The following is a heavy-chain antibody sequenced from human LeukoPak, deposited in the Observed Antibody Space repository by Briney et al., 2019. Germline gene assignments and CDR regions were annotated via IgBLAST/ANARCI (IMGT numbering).Heavy chain of an antibody. Sequence: GGSLRLSCAASGFTFSSYARHWVRQAPGKGLERVAVISYDGSNKYYADSVKGRFTISRDNSKNALYLQMNSLRAEDTAVYYRARVIITGVFDYWGQGTLVTVSS. CDR3: ARVIITGVFDY. V-gene: IGHV3-30*01. CDR1: GFTFSSYA. J-gene: IGHJ4*02. CDR2: ISYDGSNK. D-gene: IGHD3-9*01.